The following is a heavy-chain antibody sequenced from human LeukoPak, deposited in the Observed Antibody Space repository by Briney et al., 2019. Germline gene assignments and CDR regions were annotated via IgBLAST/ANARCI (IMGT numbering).Heavy chain of an antibody. D-gene: IGHD6-13*01. CDR3: ARDGYSSLDGFDY. Sequence: SSETLSLTCTVSGGSISSYYWSWIRQPPGKGLEWIGYIYYSGSTNYNPSLKSRVTISVDTSKNQFSLKLSSVTAADTAVYYCARDGYSSLDGFDYWGQGTLVTVSS. CDR1: GGSISSYY. V-gene: IGHV4-59*01. J-gene: IGHJ4*02. CDR2: IYYSGST.